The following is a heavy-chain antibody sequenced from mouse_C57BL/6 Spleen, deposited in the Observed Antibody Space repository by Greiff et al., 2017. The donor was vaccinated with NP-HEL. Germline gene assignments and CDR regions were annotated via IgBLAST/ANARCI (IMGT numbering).Heavy chain of an antibody. D-gene: IGHD1-1*01. Sequence: EVMLVESGPGLAKPSQTLSLTCSVTGYSITSDYWNWIRKFPGNKLEYMGYISYSGSTYYNPSLNSRISITRDTSKNQYYLQLKSVTTEDTATYYCARVLRRGNYAMDYWGQGTSVTVSS. V-gene: IGHV3-8*01. J-gene: IGHJ4*01. CDR3: ARVLRRGNYAMDY. CDR1: GYSITSDY. CDR2: ISYSGST.